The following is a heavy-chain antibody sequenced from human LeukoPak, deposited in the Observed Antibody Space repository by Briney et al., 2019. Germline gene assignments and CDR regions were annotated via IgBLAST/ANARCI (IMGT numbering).Heavy chain of an antibody. J-gene: IGHJ4*02. CDR2: IYPGDSDT. Sequence: GESLQISCKGSGYSFTSYWIGWVRQVPGKGLEWMGIIYPGDSDTIYSPSFQGQVTISADRSITTAYLQWSSLKASDTATYYCGRLSNDPGSYYIDHWGQGTLVTVSS. CDR3: GRLSNDPGSYYIDH. D-gene: IGHD3-10*01. CDR1: GYSFTSYW. V-gene: IGHV5-51*01.